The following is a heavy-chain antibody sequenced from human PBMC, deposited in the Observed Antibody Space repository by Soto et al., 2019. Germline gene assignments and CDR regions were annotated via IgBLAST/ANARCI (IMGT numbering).Heavy chain of an antibody. CDR3: ARQREYSYSGE. D-gene: IGHD3-10*01. CDR1: GGSISSSISY. Sequence: SETLSLTCTVSGGSISSSISYWGWIRQPPGRGLEWIGSIYQSGNTYYNPSLKSRVTISVDTSKNQFSLKLSSVTAADTAVYYCARQREYSYSGEWGQGTLVTVS. CDR2: IYQSGNT. J-gene: IGHJ4*02. V-gene: IGHV4-39*01.